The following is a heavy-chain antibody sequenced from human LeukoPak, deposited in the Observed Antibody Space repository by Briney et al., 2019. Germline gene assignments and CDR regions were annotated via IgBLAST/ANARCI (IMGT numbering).Heavy chain of an antibody. CDR2: ISGSGGST. Sequence: PGGSLRLSCAASGFTFSSYAMSWVRQAPGKGLEWVSAISGSGGSTYYADSVKGRFTISRGNSKSTLYLQMNSLRAEDTAVYYCAKALGVYGDYVGYDAFDIWGQGTMVTVSS. D-gene: IGHD4-17*01. V-gene: IGHV3-23*01. J-gene: IGHJ3*02. CDR1: GFTFSSYA. CDR3: AKALGVYGDYVGYDAFDI.